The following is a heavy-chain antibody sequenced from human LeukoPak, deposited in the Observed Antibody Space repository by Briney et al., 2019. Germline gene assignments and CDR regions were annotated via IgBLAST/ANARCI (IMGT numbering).Heavy chain of an antibody. D-gene: IGHD3-9*01. J-gene: IGHJ4*02. CDR1: GFTFSSYS. CDR2: ISSSSSYI. Sequence: GGSLRLSCAASGFTFSSYSMNWVRQAPGKGLEWVSSISSSSSYIYYVDSVKGRFTISRDNAKNSLYLQMNSLRAEDTAVYYCASDVDILTVYSFDNWGQGTLVTVSS. CDR3: ASDVDILTVYSFDN. V-gene: IGHV3-21*01.